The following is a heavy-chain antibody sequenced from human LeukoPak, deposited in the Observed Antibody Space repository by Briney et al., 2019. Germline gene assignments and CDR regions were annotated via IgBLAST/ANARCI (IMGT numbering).Heavy chain of an antibody. V-gene: IGHV1-2*02. CDR1: GYTFTGYY. CDR2: INANSGDT. J-gene: IGHJ5*01. Sequence: EASVKVSCKASGYTFTGYYMHWVRQAPGQGLEWMGWINANSGDTGYAQKFQGRVTPTRDTSVSTAYMELSRLRSDDTAVYFCARADASRWFDYWGQGALVTVSS. CDR3: ARADASRWFDY. D-gene: IGHD2-2*01.